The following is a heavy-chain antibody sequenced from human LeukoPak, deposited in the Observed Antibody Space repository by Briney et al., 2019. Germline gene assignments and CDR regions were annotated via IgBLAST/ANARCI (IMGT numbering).Heavy chain of an antibody. CDR3: AREGGHYYGSGSYTPNFYGMDV. CDR1: GFTFNIYA. D-gene: IGHD3-10*01. Sequence: GGSLRLSCAASGFTFNIYAIHWVRQAPGKGLEWVAVISFDGINKYYADSVKGRFTNSRDNSKNTLYLQVNSLRAEDTAVYYCAREGGHYYGSGSYTPNFYGMDVWGQGTTVTVSS. CDR2: ISFDGINK. J-gene: IGHJ6*02. V-gene: IGHV3-30-3*01.